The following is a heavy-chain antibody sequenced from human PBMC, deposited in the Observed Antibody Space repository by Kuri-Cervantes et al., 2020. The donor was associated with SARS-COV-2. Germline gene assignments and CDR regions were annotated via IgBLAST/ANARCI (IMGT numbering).Heavy chain of an antibody. D-gene: IGHD1-26*01. J-gene: IGHJ1*01. V-gene: IGHV3-33*01. Sequence: GGSLRLFCAASGFTFSSYGMHWVRQAPGKGLEWVAVIWYDGSNKYYADSVKGRFTISRDNSKNTLYLQMNSLRAEDTAVYYCARDLAVGATSSEYFQHWGQGTLVTVSS. CDR1: GFTFSSYG. CDR3: ARDLAVGATSSEYFQH. CDR2: IWYDGSNK.